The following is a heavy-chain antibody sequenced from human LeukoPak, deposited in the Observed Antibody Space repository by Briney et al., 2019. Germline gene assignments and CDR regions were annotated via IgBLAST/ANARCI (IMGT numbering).Heavy chain of an antibody. J-gene: IGHJ4*02. CDR2: IYYSGTT. V-gene: IGHV4-59*01. CDR1: GGSISSYY. D-gene: IGHD5-18*01. Sequence: SETLSLTCTVSGGSISSYYWSWIRQPPGKGLEWIGYIYYSGTTNYNPSLKSRVTISVDTSKNQFSLKLSSVTAADTAVYYCARGGGRYSYEYDYWGQGTLVTVSS. CDR3: ARGGGRYSYEYDY.